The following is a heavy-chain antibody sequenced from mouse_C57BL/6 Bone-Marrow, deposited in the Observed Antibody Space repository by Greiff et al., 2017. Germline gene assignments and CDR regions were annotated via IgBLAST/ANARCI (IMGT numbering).Heavy chain of an antibody. J-gene: IGHJ4*01. CDR2: ISSGSSTI. D-gene: IGHD2-4*01. CDR3: ASGDQYDYGGVYAMDY. CDR1: GFTFSDYG. Sequence: EVKLMESGGGLVKPGGSLKLSCAASGFTFSDYGMHWVRQAPEKGLEWVAYISSGSSTIYYADTVKGRFTISRDNAKNTLFLQMTSLRSEDTAMYYCASGDQYDYGGVYAMDYWGQGTSVTVSS. V-gene: IGHV5-17*01.